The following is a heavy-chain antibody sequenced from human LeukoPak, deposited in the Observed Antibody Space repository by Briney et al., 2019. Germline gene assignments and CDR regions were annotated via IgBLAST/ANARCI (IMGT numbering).Heavy chain of an antibody. CDR1: GFTFSSYA. D-gene: IGHD2-2*01. J-gene: IGHJ4*02. Sequence: GRSLRLSCAASGFTFSSYAMHWVHQAPGKGLEWVAVISYDGSNKYYADSVKGRFTISRDNSKNTLYLQMNSLRAEDTAVYYCARDLEGGGYQLLGDWGQGTLVTVSS. CDR3: ARDLEGGGYQLLGD. CDR2: ISYDGSNK. V-gene: IGHV3-30-3*01.